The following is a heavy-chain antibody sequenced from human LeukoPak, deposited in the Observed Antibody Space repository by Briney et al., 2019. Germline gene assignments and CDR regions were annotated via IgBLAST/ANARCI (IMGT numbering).Heavy chain of an antibody. CDR3: ARDYCSSTSCLFDY. V-gene: IGHV1-2*06. Sequence: GASVKVSCKTSGYTFTGYHMHWVRQAPGQGLEWMGRINPNSGDTNYAQKFQGRVTMTRDTSISTAYMELSRLTSDDTAMYYCARDYCSSTSCLFDYWGQGTLATVSS. CDR1: GYTFTGYH. D-gene: IGHD2-2*01. CDR2: INPNSGDT. J-gene: IGHJ4*02.